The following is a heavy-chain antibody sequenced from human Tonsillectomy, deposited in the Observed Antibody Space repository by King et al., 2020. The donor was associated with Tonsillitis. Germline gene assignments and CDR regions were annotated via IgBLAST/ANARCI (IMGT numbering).Heavy chain of an antibody. CDR3: ARDRGYSYDVWYFDL. J-gene: IGHJ2*01. D-gene: IGHD5-18*01. CDR2: IYTSGST. CDR1: GASISSFY. Sequence: QLQESGPGLVKPSETLSLTCTVSGASISSFYWSWIRQPAGKGLEWIGRIYTSGSTNYNPSLKSRLTMSVDTSKNQFSLNLSSVTAADTAVYYCARDRGYSYDVWYFDLWGRGTQVTVSS. V-gene: IGHV4-4*07.